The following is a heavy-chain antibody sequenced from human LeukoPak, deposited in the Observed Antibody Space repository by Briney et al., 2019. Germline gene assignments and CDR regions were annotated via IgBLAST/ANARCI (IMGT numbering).Heavy chain of an antibody. J-gene: IGHJ4*02. CDR2: IYSGGST. CDR3: AKDLAGMACDY. Sequence: GGSLRLSCAASGFTVSSNYMSWVRQAPGKGLEWVSVIYSGGSTYYADSVKGRFTISRDNSKNTLYLQMNSLRAEDTAVYYYAKDLAGMACDYWGQGTLVTVSS. V-gene: IGHV3-53*01. CDR1: GFTVSSNY. D-gene: IGHD5-24*01.